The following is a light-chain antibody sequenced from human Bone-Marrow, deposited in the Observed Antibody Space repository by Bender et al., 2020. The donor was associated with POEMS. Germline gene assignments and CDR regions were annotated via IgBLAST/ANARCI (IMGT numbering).Light chain of an antibody. CDR1: SNDVGGYNF. CDR2: EVN. V-gene: IGLV2-8*01. Sequence: QSALTQPASVSGSPGQSITISCTGTSNDVGGYNFVSWYQQYPGKAPKLIIYEVNKRPSGVPDRFSGSKSGNTASLTVSGLQAEDEADYYCSSYAGSNTPYVFGTGTRVTVL. CDR3: SSYAGSNTPYV. J-gene: IGLJ1*01.